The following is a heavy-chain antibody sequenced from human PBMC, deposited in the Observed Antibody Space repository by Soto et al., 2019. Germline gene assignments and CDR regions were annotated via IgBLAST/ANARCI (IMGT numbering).Heavy chain of an antibody. D-gene: IGHD6-19*01. V-gene: IGHV3-7*01. CDR1: GFTLSSYW. Sequence: EVQLVESGGGLVQPGGCLRLSCEASGFTLSSYWMSWVRQAPGKGLEWVANTRQDGGQSYLVDSVQGRFNISRDNAYNSVYLQINSLRAEDTAVYYFVRYGSTGWHFDSWVQGTLVTVSS. CDR2: TRQDGGQS. CDR3: VRYGSTGWHFDS. J-gene: IGHJ4*02.